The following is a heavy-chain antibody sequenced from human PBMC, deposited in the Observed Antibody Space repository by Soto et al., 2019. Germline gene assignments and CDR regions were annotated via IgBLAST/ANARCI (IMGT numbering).Heavy chain of an antibody. CDR1: GFTFSSSW. D-gene: IGHD3-10*01. J-gene: IGHJ4*02. V-gene: IGHV3-7*01. Sequence: EVQLVESGGVLVQPGGSLRVSCAASGFTFSSSWMNWVRQVPGKGLEWVANINGDGSEEYYVDSVRGRFTISRDNVKNSLFLKMNSLKAEDTAGYYCAAGFPPDYWGQGTLVSVSS. CDR2: INGDGSEE. CDR3: AAGFPPDY.